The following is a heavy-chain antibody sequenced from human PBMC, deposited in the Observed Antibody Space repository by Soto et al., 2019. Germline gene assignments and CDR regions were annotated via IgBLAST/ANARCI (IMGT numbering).Heavy chain of an antibody. CDR3: AKAHEITVFGILLSSPYDW. CDR2: ISGSGDGT. V-gene: IGHV3-23*01. J-gene: IGHJ4*02. CDR1: GFIFSNYA. Sequence: EVQLLESGGDLIQPGGSLRLSCAASGFIFSNYAMTWVRQAPGKGLEWVSAISGSGDGTYYADSVKGRFTISRDNSKKTMYLQMNSLRAEDTAVYYCAKAHEITVFGILLSSPYDWWGQGTLVTVSS. D-gene: IGHD3-3*01.